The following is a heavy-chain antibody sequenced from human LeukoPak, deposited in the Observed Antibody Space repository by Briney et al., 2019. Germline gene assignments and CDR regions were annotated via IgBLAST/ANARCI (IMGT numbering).Heavy chain of an antibody. CDR1: GFTFSSYW. CDR3: ARTDIVATGGGTYYYYGMDV. J-gene: IGHJ6*02. D-gene: IGHD5-12*01. CDR2: IKQEGSEK. Sequence: PGGSLRLSCAASGFTFSSYWMSWVRQAPGKGLEGVANIKQEGSEKYYVDSVKGRFTISRDNAKNSLYLQMNSLRAEDAAVYYCARTDIVATGGGTYYYYGMDVWGQGTTVTVSS. V-gene: IGHV3-7*01.